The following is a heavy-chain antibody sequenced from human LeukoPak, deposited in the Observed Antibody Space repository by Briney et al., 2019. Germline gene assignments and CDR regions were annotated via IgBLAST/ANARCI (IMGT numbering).Heavy chain of an antibody. CDR2: IIPIFGST. D-gene: IGHD1-26*01. V-gene: IGHV1-69*05. CDR3: ARAGRSRGSLPNSYYYMDV. CDR1: GDIFNGYS. Sequence: SVKVSCNASGDIFNGYSVSWVRQAPGQGLEWMGGIIPIFGSTNYAQKFQGRVTITTDQSTRTAYMELNSLSSDDTAVYYCARAGRSRGSLPNSYYYMDVWGKGTTATVSS. J-gene: IGHJ6*03.